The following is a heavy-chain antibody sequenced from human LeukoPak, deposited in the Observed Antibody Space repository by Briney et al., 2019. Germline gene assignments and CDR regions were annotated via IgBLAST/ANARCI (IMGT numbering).Heavy chain of an antibody. CDR1: GGSISSSSYY. CDR2: IYYSGST. Sequence: SETLSLTCTVSGGSISSSSYYWGWIRQPPGKGLEWIGSIYYSGSTYYNPSLKSRVTISVNTSKNQFSLKLSSVTAADTAVYYCARSWGGYYYYYMDVWGKGTTVTISS. D-gene: IGHD3-16*01. V-gene: IGHV4-39*01. CDR3: ARSWGGYYYYYMDV. J-gene: IGHJ6*03.